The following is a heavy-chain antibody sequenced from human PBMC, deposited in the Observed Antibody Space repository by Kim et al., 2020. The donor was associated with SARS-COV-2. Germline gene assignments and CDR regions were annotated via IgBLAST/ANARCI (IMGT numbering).Heavy chain of an antibody. CDR1: GGSISSSNW. CDR2: IDHSGST. V-gene: IGHV4-4*02. J-gene: IGHJ5*02. D-gene: IGHD6-19*01. Sequence: SETLSLICAVSGGSISSSNWWSWVRQPPGKGLEWIGEIDHSGSTNYNSSLKSRLTIEVDKAKNQFSLKLRSLTAADTAVYYCARGVSSAWTLRDYYDPWG. CDR3: ARGVSSAWTLRDYYDP.